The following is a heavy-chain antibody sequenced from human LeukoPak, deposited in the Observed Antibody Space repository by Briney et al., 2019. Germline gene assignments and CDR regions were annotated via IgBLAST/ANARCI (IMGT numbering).Heavy chain of an antibody. Sequence: GASVKVSCKASGYTFTGYYMHWVRQAPGQGLEWMGRINPNSGGTNYAQKFQGRVTMTRDTSISTAYMELSRLRSDDTAAYYCARVRSPYRPEPELDYWGQGTLVTVSS. CDR2: INPNSGGT. J-gene: IGHJ4*02. D-gene: IGHD1-14*01. CDR3: ARVRSPYRPEPELDY. V-gene: IGHV1-2*06. CDR1: GYTFTGYY.